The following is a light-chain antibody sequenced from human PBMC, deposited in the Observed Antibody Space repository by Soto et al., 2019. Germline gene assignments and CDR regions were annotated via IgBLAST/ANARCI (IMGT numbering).Light chain of an antibody. CDR3: NSYTSRSTYV. CDR2: HVT. CDR1: SSDVGGYKY. Sequence: QSALTQPASVSGSPGQSITISCTGTSSDVGGYKYVSWFQQPPGKAPKLMIYHVTNRPSGVSTRFSGSKSGNTASLTISGLQAEDEADYYCNSYTSRSTYVFGTGTKVTVL. J-gene: IGLJ1*01. V-gene: IGLV2-14*01.